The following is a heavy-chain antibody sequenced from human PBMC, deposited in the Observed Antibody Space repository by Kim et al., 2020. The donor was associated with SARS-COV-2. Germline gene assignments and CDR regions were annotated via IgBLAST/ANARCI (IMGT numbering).Heavy chain of an antibody. V-gene: IGHV3-48*02. D-gene: IGHD6-6*01. CDR1: GFTFSSYS. CDR2: ISSSSSTI. Sequence: GGSLRLSCAASGFTFSSYSMNWVRQAPGKGLEWVSYISSSSSTIYYADSVKGRFTISRDNAKNSLYLQMNSLRDEDTAVYYCARFHGSSSPIYGMDVWGQGTTVTVSS. J-gene: IGHJ6*02. CDR3: ARFHGSSSPIYGMDV.